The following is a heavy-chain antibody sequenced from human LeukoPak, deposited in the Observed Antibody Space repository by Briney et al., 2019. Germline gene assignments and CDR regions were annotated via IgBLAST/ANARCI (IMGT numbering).Heavy chain of an antibody. CDR1: GYTFTSYD. J-gene: IGHJ4*02. V-gene: IGHV1-8*01. Sequence: GASVKVSCKASGYTFTSYDINWVRQATGQGLEWMGWMNPNSGNTGYAQKFQGRVTMTRNTSISTAYMELNSLRSEDTAMYYCAGRRSGSYERWDYWGQGTLVTVSS. D-gene: IGHD3-10*01. CDR3: AGRRSGSYERWDY. CDR2: MNPNSGNT.